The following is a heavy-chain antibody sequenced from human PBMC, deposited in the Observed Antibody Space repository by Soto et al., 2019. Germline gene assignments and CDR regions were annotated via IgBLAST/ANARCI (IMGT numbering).Heavy chain of an antibody. CDR1: GGSISSYY. V-gene: IGHV4-39*01. CDR2: IYYGGNT. Sequence: SETLSLTCTVSGGSISSYYWGWIRQPPGKGLESIGSIYYGGNTYYNPSLKSRVTISVDTSKNQFSLKLSSVTAADTAVYYCARLWGPYYFDYWGQGTLVTVSS. D-gene: IGHD7-27*01. CDR3: ARLWGPYYFDY. J-gene: IGHJ4*02.